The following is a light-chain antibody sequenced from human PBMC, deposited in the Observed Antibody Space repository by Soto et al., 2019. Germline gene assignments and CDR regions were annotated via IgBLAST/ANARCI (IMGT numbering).Light chain of an antibody. CDR3: QQSYSTPLLT. Sequence: DIQMTQSPSSLSASVGDRVTITCRASQSISSYLNWYQQKPGKAPKLLIYAASSLQSGVPSRFSGSGSGTDFTLTISRLQPGDFATYYCQQSYSTPLLTFGPGTKVDIK. CDR1: QSISSY. CDR2: AAS. J-gene: IGKJ3*01. V-gene: IGKV1-39*01.